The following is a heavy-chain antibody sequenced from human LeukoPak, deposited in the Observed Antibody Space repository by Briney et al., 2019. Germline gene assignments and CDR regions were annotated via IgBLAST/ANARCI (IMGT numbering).Heavy chain of an antibody. CDR1: GFTFSSYA. D-gene: IGHD6-6*01. V-gene: IGHV3-30-3*01. J-gene: IGHJ4*02. CDR3: ARDESGIAARQTYY. CDR2: ISYDGSNK. Sequence: PGRSLRLSCAASGFTFSSYAMHWVRQAPGKGLEWVAVISYDGSNKYYADSVKGRFTISRDNSKNTLYLQMSSLRAEDTAVYYCARDESGIAARQTYYWGQGTLVTVSS.